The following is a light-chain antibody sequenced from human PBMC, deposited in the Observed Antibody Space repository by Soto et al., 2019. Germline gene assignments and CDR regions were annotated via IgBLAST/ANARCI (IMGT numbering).Light chain of an antibody. CDR3: QQRSNWPPVLT. Sequence: EIVMTQSPATLSVSPGERATLSCRASQSVSSSYLAWYQQKPGQAPRLLIYDASNRATGIPARFSGSGSGTDFTLTISSLEPEDFAVYYCQQRSNWPPVLTFGGGTKVDIK. J-gene: IGKJ4*01. V-gene: IGKV3D-20*02. CDR2: DAS. CDR1: QSVSSSY.